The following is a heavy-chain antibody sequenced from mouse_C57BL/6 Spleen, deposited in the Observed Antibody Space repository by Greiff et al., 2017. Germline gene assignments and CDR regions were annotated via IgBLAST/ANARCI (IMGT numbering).Heavy chain of an antibody. V-gene: IGHV14-4*01. Sequence: DVKLQESGAELVRPGASVKLSCTASGFNIKDDYMHWVKQRPEQGLEWIGWIDPENGDTEHASKFQGKATITADTSSNTAYLQLSSLTSEDTAVYYCTTRAMDYWGQGTSVTVSS. CDR1: GFNIKDDY. J-gene: IGHJ4*01. CDR3: TTRAMDY. CDR2: IDPENGDT.